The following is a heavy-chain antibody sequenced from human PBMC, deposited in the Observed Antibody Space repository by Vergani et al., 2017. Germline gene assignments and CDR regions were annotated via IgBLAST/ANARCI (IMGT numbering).Heavy chain of an antibody. CDR3: ARGDMWSTVTTMWD. J-gene: IGHJ4*02. D-gene: IGHD4-11*01. CDR1: GFTFSTYT. Sequence: QVQLAESGGGVVQPGRSLRLSCGASGFTFSTYTMHWVRQAPGKGLEWVAVISYDGSNKYYADSVKGRFTISRDNSKNTLYLQMNSLRAEDTAVYYCARGDMWSTVTTMWDWGQGTLVTVSS. CDR2: ISYDGSNK. V-gene: IGHV3-30-3*01.